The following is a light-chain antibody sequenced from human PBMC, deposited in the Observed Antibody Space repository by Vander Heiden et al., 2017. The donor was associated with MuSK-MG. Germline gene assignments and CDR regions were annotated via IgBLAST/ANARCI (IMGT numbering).Light chain of an antibody. J-gene: IGLJ2*01. CDR3: SSYTGSSVL. Sequence: QSALTPPASVSGSPGQSITISCAGTTSDVGAYSFVSWYQEHPGKAPKLMIYDVSLRPSGVSNRFSGAQSGNTASRTISGLQAEDEADYYCSSYTGSSVLLGGGTKLTVL. V-gene: IGLV2-14*03. CDR2: DVS. CDR1: TSDVGAYSF.